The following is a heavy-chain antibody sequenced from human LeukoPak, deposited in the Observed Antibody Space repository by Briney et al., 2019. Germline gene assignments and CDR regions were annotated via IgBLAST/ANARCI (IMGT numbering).Heavy chain of an antibody. CDR2: TFYSGST. V-gene: IGHV4-59*01. CDR1: GGSISSNY. Sequence: SETLSLSCTVSGGSISSNYWSWIRQPPGKGLEWIGYTFYSGSTNYNPSLKSRVTISVHTSKNQVSLKLSSVTAADTAVYFCARRRAYYYDSSGYYNFDFWGQGTLVSVSS. J-gene: IGHJ4*02. CDR3: ARRRAYYYDSSGYYNFDF. D-gene: IGHD3-22*01.